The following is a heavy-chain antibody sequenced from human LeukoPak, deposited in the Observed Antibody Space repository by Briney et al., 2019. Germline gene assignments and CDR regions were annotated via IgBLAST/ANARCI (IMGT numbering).Heavy chain of an antibody. J-gene: IGHJ4*02. CDR1: GFTFSSYA. D-gene: IGHD3-10*01. CDR2: ISGSGGST. Sequence: GGSLRLSXAASGFTFSSYAMSWVRQAPGKGLEWVSAISGSGGSTYYADSVKGRFTISRDNSKNTLYLQMNSLRAEDTAVYYCASPGGGSGSYYIPKVDYWGQGTLVTVSS. CDR3: ASPGGGSGSYYIPKVDY. V-gene: IGHV3-23*01.